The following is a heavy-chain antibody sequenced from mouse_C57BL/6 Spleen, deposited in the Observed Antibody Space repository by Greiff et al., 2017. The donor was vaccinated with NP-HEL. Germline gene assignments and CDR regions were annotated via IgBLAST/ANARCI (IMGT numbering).Heavy chain of an antibody. CDR1: GYTFTSYW. J-gene: IGHJ3*01. CDR3: AGYYDYDGLFAY. CDR2: IHPNSGST. Sequence: VQLQQSGAELVKPGASVKLSCKASGYTFTSYWMHWVKQRPGQGLEWIGMIHPNSGSTNYNEKFKSKATLTVDKSSSTAYMQLSSLTSEDSAVYYCAGYYDYDGLFAYWGQGTLVTVSA. D-gene: IGHD2-4*01. V-gene: IGHV1-64*01.